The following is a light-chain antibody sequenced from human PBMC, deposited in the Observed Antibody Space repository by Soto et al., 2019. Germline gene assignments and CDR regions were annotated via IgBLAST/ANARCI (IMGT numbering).Light chain of an antibody. CDR3: SSYTSSGTLYV. Sequence: VLTQPASVSGSPGQSITLSCTGTNSDIGGSKYVSWYQQHPGKAPKLMIYEVTYRPSGVSDRFSGSKSGNTASLTVSGLQAEDEADYYCSSYTSSGTLYVFGTGTKVTVL. V-gene: IGLV2-14*01. J-gene: IGLJ1*01. CDR1: NSDIGGSKY. CDR2: EVT.